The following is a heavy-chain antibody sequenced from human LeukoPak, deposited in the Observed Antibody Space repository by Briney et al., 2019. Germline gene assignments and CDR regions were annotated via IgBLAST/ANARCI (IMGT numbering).Heavy chain of an antibody. D-gene: IGHD5-18*01. CDR1: GASVSSGRYY. Sequence: SETLSLTCTVSGASVSSGRYYWSWIRQHPGKGLEWIAYIVDSEKIYYNPSLKSRLILSLDTSEDQFSLNLSSMTAADTAVYFCASGYGSGWFDAWGQGTLVAVSS. CDR2: IVDSEKI. J-gene: IGHJ5*02. V-gene: IGHV4-31*03. CDR3: ASGYGSGWFDA.